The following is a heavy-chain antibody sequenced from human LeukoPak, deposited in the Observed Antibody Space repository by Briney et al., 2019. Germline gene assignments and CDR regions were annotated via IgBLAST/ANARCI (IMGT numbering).Heavy chain of an antibody. CDR1: GFTFSSYW. Sequence: PGGSLRPSCAASGFTFSSYWMSWVRQAPGKGLEWVANIKQDGSEKYYVDSVKGRFTISRDNAKNSLYLQMNSLRAEDTAVYYCARAAIYGDYVFGCAFDIWGQGTMVTVSS. V-gene: IGHV3-7*04. J-gene: IGHJ3*02. D-gene: IGHD4-17*01. CDR3: ARAAIYGDYVFGCAFDI. CDR2: IKQDGSEK.